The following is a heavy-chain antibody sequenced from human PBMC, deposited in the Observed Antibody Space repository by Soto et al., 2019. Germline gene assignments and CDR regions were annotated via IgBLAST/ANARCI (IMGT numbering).Heavy chain of an antibody. CDR3: ARDQVAAAGTHLDAFDI. Sequence: GGSLRLSCAASGFTFSSYWMHWVRQAPGKGLEWVSRINSDGSSTSYADSVKGRFTISRDNAKNTLYLQMNSLRAEDTAVYYGARDQVAAAGTHLDAFDIWGQGTMVTVSS. CDR1: GFTFSSYW. J-gene: IGHJ3*02. CDR2: INSDGSST. D-gene: IGHD6-13*01. V-gene: IGHV3-74*01.